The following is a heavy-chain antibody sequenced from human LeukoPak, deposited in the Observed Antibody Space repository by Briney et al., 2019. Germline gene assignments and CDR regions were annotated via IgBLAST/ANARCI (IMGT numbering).Heavy chain of an antibody. CDR1: GASIRSYY. CDR2: IYYSESA. V-gene: IGHV4-59*08. J-gene: IGHJ3*02. CDR3: ARVGGFPLSAFDI. D-gene: IGHD2-15*01. Sequence: KSSETLSLTCTVSGASIRSYYWSWIRQTPGKGLEWIGHIYYSESANYNPSLKSRITISVDTSKNQFSLNLNSVTAADTAVYYCARVGGFPLSAFDIWGQGTLVTVSS.